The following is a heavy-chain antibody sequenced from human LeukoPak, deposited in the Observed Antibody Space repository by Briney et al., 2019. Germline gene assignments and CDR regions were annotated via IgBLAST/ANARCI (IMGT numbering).Heavy chain of an antibody. CDR3: TTVTALLLWGLDV. V-gene: IGHV3-15*01. Sequence: GGSLRLSCAASGFTFSNAWMTWVRQAPGKGLEWVGRIKSKSDGGTTDYDAPVKGRFTISRDDSKNTVYLQMNSLKTEDTAVYHCTTVTALLLWGLDVWGLGTTVTASS. CDR2: IKSKSDGGTT. D-gene: IGHD2-15*01. CDR1: GFTFSNAW. J-gene: IGHJ6*02.